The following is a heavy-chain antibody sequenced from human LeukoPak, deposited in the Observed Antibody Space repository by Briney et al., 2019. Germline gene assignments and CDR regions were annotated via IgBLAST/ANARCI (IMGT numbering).Heavy chain of an antibody. Sequence: SETLSLTCAVSGYSISSGYYWGWIRQPPGKGLEWIGSIYHSGSTYYNPSLKSRVTISVDTSKNQFSLKLSSVTAADTAVYYCARAEVQDYYDSAGGESLFDPWGQGTLVTVSS. V-gene: IGHV4-38-2*01. D-gene: IGHD3-22*01. CDR2: IYHSGST. CDR1: GYSISSGYY. CDR3: ARAEVQDYYDSAGGESLFDP. J-gene: IGHJ5*02.